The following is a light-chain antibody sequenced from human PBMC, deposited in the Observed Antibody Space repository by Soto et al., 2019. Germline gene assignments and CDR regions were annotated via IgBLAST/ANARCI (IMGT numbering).Light chain of an antibody. CDR1: QDISNY. CDR2: DAS. J-gene: IGKJ2*01. CDR3: QQFYYLPYT. Sequence: DIQMTQSPSSLSASVGDRVTITCQASQDISNYLNWYQQKPGKAPKLLIYDASNLQTGVPSRCSGSGSGTDFTFTISSLLPEDIATYYCQQFYYLPYTFGQGTKLEI. V-gene: IGKV1-33*01.